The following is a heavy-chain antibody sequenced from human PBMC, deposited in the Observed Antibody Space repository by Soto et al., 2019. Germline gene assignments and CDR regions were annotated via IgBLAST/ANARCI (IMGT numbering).Heavy chain of an antibody. J-gene: IGHJ4*02. CDR3: ARSPSQLGHFDY. V-gene: IGHV4-31*03. Sequence: PSETLSLTCTVSGGSISSGGYYWSWIRQHPGKGLEWIGYIYYSGSTYYNPSLKSRVTISVDTSKNQFSLKLSSVTAADTAVYYCARSPSQLGHFDYWGQGTLVTVSS. CDR1: GGSISSGGYY. CDR2: IYYSGST. D-gene: IGHD2-2*01.